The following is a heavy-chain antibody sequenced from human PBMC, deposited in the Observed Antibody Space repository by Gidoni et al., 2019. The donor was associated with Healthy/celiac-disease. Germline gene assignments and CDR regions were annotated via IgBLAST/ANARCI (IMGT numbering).Heavy chain of an antibody. V-gene: IGHV3-74*01. CDR1: GFTFSRYW. CDR2: INSDGSRT. Sequence: EVQLVESGGGLVQPGGSLRLSCAASGFTFSRYWMHWVRQAPGKGLVWVSRINSDGSRTTYAYSVKGRFTISRDNAKNTLYLQMNSLRAEDTAVYYCAKVWYYYDSSDYWGQGTLVTVSS. CDR3: AKVWYYYDSSDY. J-gene: IGHJ4*02. D-gene: IGHD3-22*01.